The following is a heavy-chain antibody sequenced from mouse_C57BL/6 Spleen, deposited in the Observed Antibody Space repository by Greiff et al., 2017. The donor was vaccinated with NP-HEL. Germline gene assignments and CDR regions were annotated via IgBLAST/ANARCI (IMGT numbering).Heavy chain of an antibody. CDR3: AKKGGTTVVEDYYAMDY. V-gene: IGHV2-5*01. J-gene: IGHJ4*01. CDR1: GFSLTSYG. CDR2: IWRGGST. D-gene: IGHD1-1*01. Sequence: VQLQQSGPGLVQPSQSLSITCTVSGFSLTSYGVHWVRQSPGKGLEWLGVIWRGGSTDYNAAFMSRLSITKDNSKSQVFFKMNSLQADDTAIYYCAKKGGTTVVEDYYAMDYWGQGTSVTVSS.